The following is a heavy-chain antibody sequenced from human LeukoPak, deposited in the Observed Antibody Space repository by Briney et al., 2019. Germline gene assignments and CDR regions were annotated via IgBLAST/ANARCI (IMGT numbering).Heavy chain of an antibody. V-gene: IGHV1-24*01. CDR3: ASVLRFLEWSFLQH. D-gene: IGHD3-3*01. CDR2: FDPEDGET. CDR1: GYTLTELS. Sequence: ASVKVSCKVSGYTLTELSMHWVRQAPGKGLGWMGGFDPEDGETIYAQKFQGRVTMTEDTSTDTAYMELSSLRSEDTAVYYCASVLRFLEWSFLQHWGQGTLVTVSS. J-gene: IGHJ1*01.